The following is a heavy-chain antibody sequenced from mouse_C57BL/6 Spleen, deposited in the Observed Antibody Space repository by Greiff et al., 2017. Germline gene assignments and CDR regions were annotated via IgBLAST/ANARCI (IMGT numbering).Heavy chain of an antibody. V-gene: IGHV1-61*01. D-gene: IGHD1-1*01. CDR2: IYPSDSET. Sequence: QVQLQQPGAELVRPGSSVKLSCKASGYTFTSYWMDWVKQRPGQGLEWIGNIYPSDSETHYNQKFKDKATLTVDKSSSTAYMQLSSLTSEDSAVYYCARGVATDYAMDYGGQGTSVTVSS. CDR1: GYTFTSYW. J-gene: IGHJ4*01. CDR3: ARGVATDYAMDY.